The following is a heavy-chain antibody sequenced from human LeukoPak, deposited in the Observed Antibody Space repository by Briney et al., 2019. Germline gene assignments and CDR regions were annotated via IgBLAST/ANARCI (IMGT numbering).Heavy chain of an antibody. Sequence: ASVKVSCKASGYTFTSYAMHWVRQAPGQRLEWMGWINTGNGDTKYSQKFQDRVTITRDTSASTAYMELSSLRTEDTAVYYCARGEVGAQYYYDSGGYYGGSDYWGQGTLVTVSS. CDR1: GYTFTSYA. D-gene: IGHD3-22*01. CDR3: ARGEVGAQYYYDSGGYYGGSDY. J-gene: IGHJ4*02. V-gene: IGHV1-3*04. CDR2: INTGNGDT.